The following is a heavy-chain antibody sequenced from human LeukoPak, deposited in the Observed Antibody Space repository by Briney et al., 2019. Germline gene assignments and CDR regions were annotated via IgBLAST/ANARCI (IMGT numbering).Heavy chain of an antibody. CDR2: ISGSGGST. V-gene: IGHV3-23*01. CDR1: GFTFSNYA. D-gene: IGHD2-15*01. CDR3: AKSSRTWAKNWFDP. J-gene: IGHJ5*02. Sequence: SGGSLRLYCAASGFTFSNYAMNWVRQAPGKGLEWVSDISGSGGSTYYADSVKGRFTISRDNSKNTLYLQMNSLRAEDTAVYYCAKSSRTWAKNWFDPWGQGTLVTVSS.